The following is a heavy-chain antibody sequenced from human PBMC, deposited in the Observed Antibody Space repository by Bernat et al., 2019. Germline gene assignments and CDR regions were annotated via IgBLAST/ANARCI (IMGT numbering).Heavy chain of an antibody. J-gene: IGHJ3*02. CDR3: ARDFSRGGRTRAFDI. D-gene: IGHD1-26*01. Sequence: QVQLVQSGAEVKKPGASVKVSCKASGYTFTGYYMHWVRQAPGQGLEWMGWINPNSGGTNYAQKFQGWVTMTRDTYISTAYMELSRLRSDDTAVYYCARDFSRGGRTRAFDIWGQGTMVTVSS. CDR2: INPNSGGT. CDR1: GYTFTGYY. V-gene: IGHV1-2*04.